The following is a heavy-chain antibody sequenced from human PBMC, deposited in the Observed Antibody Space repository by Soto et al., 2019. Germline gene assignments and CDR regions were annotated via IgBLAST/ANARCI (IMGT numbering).Heavy chain of an antibody. CDR1: GDSISTVDYF. Sequence: SETLSLTCSVSGDSISTVDYFWAWIRQPPGQALEYIGYIYKSTTTYYNPSFESRVAISLDTSKSQFPLTVTSVTAADTAVYFCARGRYCLNGRCFPNWFDSWGQGALVTVSS. V-gene: IGHV4-30-4*01. CDR3: ARGRYCLNGRCFPNWFDS. J-gene: IGHJ5*01. D-gene: IGHD2-15*01. CDR2: IYKSTTT.